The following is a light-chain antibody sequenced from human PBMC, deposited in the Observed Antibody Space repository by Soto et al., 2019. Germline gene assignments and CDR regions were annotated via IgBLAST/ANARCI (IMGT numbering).Light chain of an antibody. CDR1: QSVSTW. CDR3: QQYYSYPLT. J-gene: IGKJ4*01. Sequence: DIQMTQSPSTLSASVGNRVTIAGRASQSVSTWLAWYQQKPGKAPKLLIYKASNLESGVPSRFTGSGSGTEFTLTISSLQPDDFATYYCQQYYSYPLTFGVGTKVDIK. V-gene: IGKV1-5*03. CDR2: KAS.